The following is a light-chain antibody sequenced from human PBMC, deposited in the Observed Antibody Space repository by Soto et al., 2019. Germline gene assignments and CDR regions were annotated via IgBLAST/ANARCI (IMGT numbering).Light chain of an antibody. Sequence: IQMTQSTSTLSASVGDRVTITCRASQSISSWLAWYQQKPGKAPKLLIYDASSLESGVPSRFSGGGSGTEFTLTISSLQPDDFATYYCQQYNSYWTFGQGTKVDIK. J-gene: IGKJ1*01. V-gene: IGKV1-5*01. CDR3: QQYNSYWT. CDR2: DAS. CDR1: QSISSW.